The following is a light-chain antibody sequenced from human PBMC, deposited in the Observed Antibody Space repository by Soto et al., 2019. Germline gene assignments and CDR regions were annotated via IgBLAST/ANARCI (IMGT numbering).Light chain of an antibody. CDR3: SSYAGGNNWV. CDR1: SSDVGAHNY. Sequence: QSALTQPPSASGSPGQSLTISCTGTSSDVGAHNYVSWYQQNPGKAPKLMLYDVNKRPSGVPDRLSGSKSGNTASLTVSGLQAEDEADYYCSSYAGGNNWVFGGGTKLTVL. V-gene: IGLV2-8*01. CDR2: DVN. J-gene: IGLJ3*02.